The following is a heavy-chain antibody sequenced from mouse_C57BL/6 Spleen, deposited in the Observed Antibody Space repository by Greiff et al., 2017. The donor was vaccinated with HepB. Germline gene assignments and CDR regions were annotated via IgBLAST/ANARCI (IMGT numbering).Heavy chain of an antibody. J-gene: IGHJ4*01. D-gene: IGHD2-4*01. V-gene: IGHV1-82*01. CDR2: IYPGDGDT. CDR3: ARSVYDYDGAMDY. Sequence: QVQLKESGPELVKPGASVKISCKASGYAFSSSWMNWVKQRPGKGLEWIGRIYPGDGDTNYNGKFKGKATLTADKSSSTAYMQLSSLTSEDSAVYFCARSVYDYDGAMDYWGQGTSVTVSS. CDR1: GYAFSSSW.